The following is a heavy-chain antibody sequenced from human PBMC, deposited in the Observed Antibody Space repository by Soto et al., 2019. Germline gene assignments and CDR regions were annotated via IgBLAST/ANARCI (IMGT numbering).Heavy chain of an antibody. CDR2: INPNSRGT. CDR1: GYTFTDYF. V-gene: IGHV1-2*02. CDR3: ARVTLKAGNWFDP. Sequence: ASVKVSCKASGYTFTDYFIHWVRQAPGQGFEWMGWINPNSRGTNYAQKFQGRVTMTRDTSNSTAYMELRGLTSDDTAVYYCARVTLKAGNWFDPWGQGTLVTVSS. J-gene: IGHJ5*02.